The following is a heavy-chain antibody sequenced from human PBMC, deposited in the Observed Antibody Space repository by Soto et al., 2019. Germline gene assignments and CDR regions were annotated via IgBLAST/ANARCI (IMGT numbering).Heavy chain of an antibody. D-gene: IGHD3-10*01. Sequence: ASVKVSCKASGYTFTSYGISWVRQAPGQRVEWMGWISAYNGNTNYAQKLQGRVTMTTDTSTSTAYMELWSLRSDDTAVYYCAVAGPKYYYGSGKTSPAPFDYWGQGTLVTVSS. CDR2: ISAYNGNT. CDR3: AVAGPKYYYGSGKTSPAPFDY. CDR1: GYTFTSYG. J-gene: IGHJ4*02. V-gene: IGHV1-18*01.